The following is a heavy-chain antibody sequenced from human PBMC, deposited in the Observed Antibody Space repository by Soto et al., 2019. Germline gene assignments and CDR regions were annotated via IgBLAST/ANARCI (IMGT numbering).Heavy chain of an antibody. V-gene: IGHV3-23*01. J-gene: IGHJ4*02. CDR2: ISSIGGTT. Sequence: EVQLLESGGGLVQPGGSLRLSCAASGFTFSSYVMSWVRQAPGKGLEWVSAISSIGGTTYYADSVNGRFTISRDNFKNTLYLQMNSLRAEDTAVYYCAKASGGQWSLFDYWGQGTLVTLSS. D-gene: IGHD3-10*01. CDR3: AKASGGQWSLFDY. CDR1: GFTFSSYV.